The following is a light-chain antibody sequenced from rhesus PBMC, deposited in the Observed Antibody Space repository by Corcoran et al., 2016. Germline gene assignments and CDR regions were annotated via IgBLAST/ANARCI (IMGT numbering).Light chain of an antibody. CDR3: MQALQTPRT. J-gene: IGKJ1*01. V-gene: IGKV2-60*01. CDR1: QSLLSSNGYNY. CDR2: YGF. Sequence: DIVMTQTPLSLPVTLGEPASISCRSSQSLLSSNGYNYLNWYLQKPGQSPQLLFYYGFNRASRVPDRFSGSGSGTDFTLKISRVEAEDVGVYYCMQALQTPRTFGQGTKVEIK.